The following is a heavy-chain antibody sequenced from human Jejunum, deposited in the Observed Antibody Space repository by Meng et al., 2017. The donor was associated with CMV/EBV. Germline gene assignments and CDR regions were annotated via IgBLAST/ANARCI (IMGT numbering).Heavy chain of an antibody. CDR1: VFTFTNLA. CDR3: TKGSGWNDP. Sequence: SGAASVFTFTNLAVTWLRQAPGEGLEWVSTIPDTSKVTYYVESLKGRFTVSRDNSKNTLFLQMNSLRADDTAFYYCTKGSGWNDPWGQGTLVTVSS. J-gene: IGHJ5*02. D-gene: IGHD6-19*01. V-gene: IGHV3-23*01. CDR2: IPDTSKVT.